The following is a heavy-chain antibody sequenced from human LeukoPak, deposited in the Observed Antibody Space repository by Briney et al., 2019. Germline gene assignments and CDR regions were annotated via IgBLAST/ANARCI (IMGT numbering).Heavy chain of an antibody. J-gene: IGHJ5*02. CDR3: AAASSGIAGTEYNWFDP. CDR1: GGTFSSYA. V-gene: IGHV1-69*04. Sequence: ASVKVSCKASGGTFSSYAISWVRQAPGQGLEWMGRIIPILGIANYAQKFQGRVTITADKSTSTAYMELSSLRSEDTAVYYCAAASSGIAGTEYNWFDPWGQGTLVTVSS. CDR2: IIPILGIA. D-gene: IGHD6-13*01.